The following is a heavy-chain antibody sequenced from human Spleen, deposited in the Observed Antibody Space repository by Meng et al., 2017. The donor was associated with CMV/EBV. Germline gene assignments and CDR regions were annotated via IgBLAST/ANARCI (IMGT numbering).Heavy chain of an antibody. V-gene: IGHV1-69*10. J-gene: IGHJ4*02. CDR1: GGSFTSYG. D-gene: IGHD3-22*01. CDR3: ARSPSILVAHSGIDV. CDR2: FIPVLNVA. Sequence: SGGSFTSYGFSWVRQDAGQGLKWMGAFIPVLNVAEYTREFQGRVSITADKSTSTTYMELSSLRSADTAVYYCARSPSILVAHSGIDVWGQGTLVTVSS.